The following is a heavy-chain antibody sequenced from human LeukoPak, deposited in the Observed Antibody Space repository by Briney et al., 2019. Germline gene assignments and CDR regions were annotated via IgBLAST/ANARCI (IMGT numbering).Heavy chain of an antibody. J-gene: IGHJ4*02. V-gene: IGHV1-18*01. Sequence: ASVKVSCKASGYTFTSYGISWVRQAPGQGLEWMGWISAYNGNTNYAQKLQGRVTMTTDTSTSTAYMELRSLRSDDTAVYYCARVFCSGGSCYPFDYWDQGTLVTVSS. D-gene: IGHD2-15*01. CDR1: GYTFTSYG. CDR2: ISAYNGNT. CDR3: ARVFCSGGSCYPFDY.